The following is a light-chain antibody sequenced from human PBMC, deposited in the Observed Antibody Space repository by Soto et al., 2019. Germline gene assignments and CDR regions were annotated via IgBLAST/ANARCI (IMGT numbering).Light chain of an antibody. CDR1: SSDVGGYNY. CDR2: EVS. Sequence: QSVRTQPPSASGSPGQSVTISCTGTSSDVGGYNYVSWYQQHPGKAPKLMIYEVSERPSGVPDRFSGSKSSNTASLTVSGLQAEDEADYYCSSYAGSNNFVFGTGTKVTV. CDR3: SSYAGSNNFV. V-gene: IGLV2-8*01. J-gene: IGLJ1*01.